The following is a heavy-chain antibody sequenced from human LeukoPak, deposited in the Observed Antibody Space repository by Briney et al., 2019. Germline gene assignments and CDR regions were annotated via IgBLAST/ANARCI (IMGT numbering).Heavy chain of an antibody. CDR1: GFTFSNYW. Sequence: GGSLRLSCAASGFTFSNYWMSWVRQAPGKGLEWVANIKEDGSEKNYVDSVKGRFTISRDNAKSSVYLQMNSLRAEDTGVYYCARDKYCSDGNCDGGSKFDYWGQGTLVTVS. V-gene: IGHV3-7*01. CDR2: IKEDGSEK. CDR3: ARDKYCSDGNCDGGSKFDY. J-gene: IGHJ4*02. D-gene: IGHD2-15*01.